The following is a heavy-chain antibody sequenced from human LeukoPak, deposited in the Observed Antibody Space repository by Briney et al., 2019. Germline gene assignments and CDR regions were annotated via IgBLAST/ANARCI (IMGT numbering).Heavy chain of an antibody. CDR3: ARGRDGGDHAASDI. CDR2: IYYSGST. CDR1: GCSISSGDYY. V-gene: IGHV4-30-4*01. J-gene: IGHJ3*02. Sequence: SETPSLPRTVSGCSISSGDYYWSWVRPPPGEGLGGVVYIYYSGSTYYNPSLKSRVTISVDTSKNQFSLKLSYVTAADTAVYYCARGRDGGDHAASDIWGQGTMVTVSS. D-gene: IGHD4-17*01.